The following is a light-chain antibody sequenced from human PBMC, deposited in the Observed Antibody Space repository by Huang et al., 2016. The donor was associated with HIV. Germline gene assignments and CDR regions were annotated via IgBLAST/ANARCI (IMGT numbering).Light chain of an antibody. CDR1: QGIFSG. CDR2: TAA. V-gene: IGKV1-12*01. CDR3: QQANNFPLI. J-gene: IGKJ4*01. Sequence: DIQMTQSPSSVSASVGDTVTITCRASQGIFSGLAWYQQKPGKAPKLLVSTAASLQSGVPSRFSGSGSGTDFTLTISSLQPEDFATYYCQQANNFPLIFGGGTKVEIK.